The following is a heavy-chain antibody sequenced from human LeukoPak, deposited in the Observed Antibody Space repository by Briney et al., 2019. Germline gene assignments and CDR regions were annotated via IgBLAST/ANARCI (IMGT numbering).Heavy chain of an antibody. CDR3: TTDPGWLYFQQ. CDR2: INRDGSST. CDR1: GFTFSSYS. D-gene: IGHD2-15*01. J-gene: IGHJ1*01. Sequence: GGSLRLSCAASGFTFSSYSMNWVRQAPGKGLVWVSRINRDGSSTSYADSVKGRFTISRDNSKNTLYLQMSGLRAEDTAVYYCTTDPGWLYFQQWGQGTLVTVSS. V-gene: IGHV3-74*01.